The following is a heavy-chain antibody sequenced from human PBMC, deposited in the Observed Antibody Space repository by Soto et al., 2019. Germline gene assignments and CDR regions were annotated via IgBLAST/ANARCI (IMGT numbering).Heavy chain of an antibody. J-gene: IGHJ4*02. Sequence: GGSLRLSCAASGFTSSSYSMNWVRQAPGKGLEWVSYISSSSSTIYYADSVKGRFTISRDNAKNSLYLQMNSLRDEDTAVYYCARGGSKYSSGWYPFDYWGQGTLVTVSS. V-gene: IGHV3-48*02. D-gene: IGHD6-19*01. CDR1: GFTSSSYS. CDR2: ISSSSSTI. CDR3: ARGGSKYSSGWYPFDY.